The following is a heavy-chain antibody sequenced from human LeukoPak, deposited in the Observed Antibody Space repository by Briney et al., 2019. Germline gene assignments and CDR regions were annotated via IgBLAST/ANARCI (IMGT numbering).Heavy chain of an antibody. CDR1: GFTFSSYW. CDR3: ARIGAGSSRDY. Sequence: GGSLRLSCAGSGFTFSSYWMNWVRHAPGKGLERVANIKEDGSVNYYVDSVKGGFTISRDNAKNSLYLQMNSLRVEDTAVYYCARIGAGSSRDYWGQGTLVTVSS. CDR2: IKEDGSVN. D-gene: IGHD6-13*01. V-gene: IGHV3-7*04. J-gene: IGHJ4*02.